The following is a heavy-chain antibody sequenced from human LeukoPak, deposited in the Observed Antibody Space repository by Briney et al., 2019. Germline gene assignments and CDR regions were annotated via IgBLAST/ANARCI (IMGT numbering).Heavy chain of an antibody. V-gene: IGHV4-39*07. J-gene: IGHJ4*02. CDR2: IYYSGST. CDR3: AREPTVGATIDY. Sequence: PSETLSLTCTVSGGSISSSSYYWGWIRQPPGKGLEWIGSIYYSGSTYYNPSLKSRVTISVDTSKNQFSLKLSSVTAADTAVYYCAREPTVGATIDYWGQGTLVTVSS. CDR1: GGSISSSSYY. D-gene: IGHD1-26*01.